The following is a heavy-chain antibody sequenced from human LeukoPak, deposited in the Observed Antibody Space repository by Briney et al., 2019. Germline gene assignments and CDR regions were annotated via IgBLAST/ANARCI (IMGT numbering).Heavy chain of an antibody. D-gene: IGHD3-22*01. CDR3: ARTERYYYDNSGNYYDLGGPHFDS. J-gene: IGHJ4*02. CDR1: GLTFSRYA. Sequence: GGSLRLSCEASGLTFSRYAMHWVRQVPGKGLEWVAVISNGGNNKYYSDSVRGRFTISRDNSKSTLFLQMNSLRAGDTAVYYCARTERYYYDNSGNYYDLGGPHFDSWGQGTLVTVSS. V-gene: IGHV3-30*03. CDR2: ISNGGNNK.